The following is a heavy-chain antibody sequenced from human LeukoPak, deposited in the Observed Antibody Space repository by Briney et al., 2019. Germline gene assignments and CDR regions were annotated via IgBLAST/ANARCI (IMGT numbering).Heavy chain of an antibody. D-gene: IGHD4-17*01. CDR3: ARDYGDYVYFDY. CDR1: GFTFSSYE. Sequence: PGGSLRLSCAASGFTFSSYEMNWVRQAPGKGLEWVSYISSSGSTIYYADSVKGRFTISRDNAKSSLYLQMNSLRAEDTAVYYCARDYGDYVYFDYWGQGTLVTVSS. J-gene: IGHJ4*02. V-gene: IGHV3-48*03. CDR2: ISSSGSTI.